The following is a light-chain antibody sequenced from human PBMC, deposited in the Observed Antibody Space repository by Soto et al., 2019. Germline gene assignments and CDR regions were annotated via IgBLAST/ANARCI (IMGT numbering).Light chain of an antibody. CDR1: QTVSSN. CDR3: QQYITLPRT. CDR2: GAS. Sequence: EMVMTQSPATLSVSPGGRATLSCRASQTVSSNLAWYQQKPGQAPRLLIFGASTRATGIPVRFTGSGSGTEFTLTISGLQSEDFALYYCQQYITLPRTFGQGTKVEI. J-gene: IGKJ1*01. V-gene: IGKV3-15*01.